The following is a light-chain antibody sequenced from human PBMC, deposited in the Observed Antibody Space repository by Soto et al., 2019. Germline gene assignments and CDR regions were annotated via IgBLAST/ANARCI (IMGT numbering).Light chain of an antibody. CDR3: HQYNNWPGT. CDR2: GAS. J-gene: IGKJ1*01. CDR1: QSVSSN. V-gene: IGKV3-15*01. Sequence: EIVMTQSPATLSVSPGERATLSCRASQSVSSNLAWYQQKPGQPPRLLIYGASTRATGIPARFSGSGSGKEFTLTISSLQSEDFAVYYCHQYNNWPGTFGQGTQVDIK.